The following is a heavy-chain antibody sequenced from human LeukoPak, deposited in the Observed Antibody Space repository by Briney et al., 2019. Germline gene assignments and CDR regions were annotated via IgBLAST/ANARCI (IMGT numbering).Heavy chain of an antibody. D-gene: IGHD2-2*01. J-gene: IGHJ3*02. CDR3: ARERGVVPAALDAFDI. CDR1: GGSISSSSYY. CDR2: IYYSGST. V-gene: IGHV4-39*07. Sequence: SETLSLTCTVSGGSISSSSYYWGWIRQPPGKGLEWIGSIYYSGSTYYNPSLKSRVTISVDTSKNQFSLKLSSVTAADTAVYYCARERGVVPAALDAFDIWGQGTMVTVSS.